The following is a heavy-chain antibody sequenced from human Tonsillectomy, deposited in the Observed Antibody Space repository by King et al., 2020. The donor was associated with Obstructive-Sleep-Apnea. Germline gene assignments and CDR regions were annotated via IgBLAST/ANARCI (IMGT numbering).Heavy chain of an antibody. J-gene: IGHJ5*02. V-gene: IGHV4-34*01. CDR2: INLSGST. CDR1: GGSFSGYY. CDR3: ARSSRPGYSSGWYGNWFDP. Sequence: VQLQQWGAGLLKPSETLSLTCAVYGGSFSGYYWSWIRQPPGKGLEGIGEINLSGSTNYNPSLKSRVTISVDTSKNQFSLKLSSVTAADTAVYYCARSSRPGYSSGWYGNWFDPWGQGTLVTVSS. D-gene: IGHD6-19*01.